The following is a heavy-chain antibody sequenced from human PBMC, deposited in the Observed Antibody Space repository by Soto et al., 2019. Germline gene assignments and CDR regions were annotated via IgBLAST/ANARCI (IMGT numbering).Heavy chain of an antibody. D-gene: IGHD3-3*01. CDR1: GFTFSTYA. CDR2: TSGAGDTT. Sequence: EFQLLESGGGSVQPGGSLRLSCAGSGFTFSTYAMSWVRQAPGKGLEWVSATSGAGDTTYYADSVEGRFTISRDNSKNTLYLQMNSLRAEDPAVYYCGKDPSPWLGFGLGHWGQGTLVTVSP. CDR3: GKDPSPWLGFGLGH. J-gene: IGHJ5*02. V-gene: IGHV3-23*01.